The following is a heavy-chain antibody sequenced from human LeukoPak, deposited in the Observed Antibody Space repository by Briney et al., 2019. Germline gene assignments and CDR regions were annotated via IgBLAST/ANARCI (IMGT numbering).Heavy chain of an antibody. J-gene: IGHJ4*02. V-gene: IGHV4-59*08. D-gene: IGHD4-17*01. CDR3: ARTTVTTPWIGYFDY. Sequence: SETLSLTCTVSGGSISSYYWSWIRQPPGKGLEWIGYIYYSGSTNYNPSPKSRVTISVDTSKNQFSLKLSSVTAADTAVYYCARTTVTTPWIGYFDYWGQGTLVTVSS. CDR1: GGSISSYY. CDR2: IYYSGST.